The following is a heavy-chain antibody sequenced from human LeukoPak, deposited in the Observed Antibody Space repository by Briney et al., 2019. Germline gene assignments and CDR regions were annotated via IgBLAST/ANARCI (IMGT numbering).Heavy chain of an antibody. CDR3: AKAPVTSCRGAYCYPFDS. V-gene: IGHV3-23*01. CDR1: GFTFSSYG. J-gene: IGHJ4*02. D-gene: IGHD2-21*01. CDR2: ISATGGTT. Sequence: GALRLSCAASGFTFSSYGMSWVRQAPGKGLEWVSAISATGGTTYYADSVKGRFTISRDNSKNTLYLQMNSLRAEDAAVYFRAKAPVTSCRGAYCYPFDSWGQGTLVTVSS.